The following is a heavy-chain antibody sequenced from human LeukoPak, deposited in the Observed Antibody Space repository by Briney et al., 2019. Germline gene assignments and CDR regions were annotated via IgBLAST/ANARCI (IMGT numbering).Heavy chain of an antibody. J-gene: IGHJ4*02. CDR1: GGSISSYY. Sequence: KPSGTLSLTCSVSGGSISSYYWSWIRQPPGKGLEWIGYIYYSGSTNYNPSLKSRVTISVDTSKNQFSLKLTSVTAADTAVYYCARSVGATHYWGQGTLVTVSS. CDR3: ARSVGATHY. D-gene: IGHD1-26*01. V-gene: IGHV4-59*01. CDR2: IYYSGST.